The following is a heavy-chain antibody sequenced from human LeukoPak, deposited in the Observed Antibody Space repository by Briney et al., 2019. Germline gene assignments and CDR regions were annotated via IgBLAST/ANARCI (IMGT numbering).Heavy chain of an antibody. CDR2: IYYSGST. CDR1: GGSISSGGYY. J-gene: IGHJ5*02. Sequence: SETLSLTCTVSGGSISSGGYYWSWIRQPPGKGLEWIGYIYYSGSTNYNPSLKSRVTISVDTSKNQFSLKLSSVTAADTAVYYCARHEEDWFDPWGQGTLVTVSS. CDR3: ARHEEDWFDP. V-gene: IGHV4-61*08.